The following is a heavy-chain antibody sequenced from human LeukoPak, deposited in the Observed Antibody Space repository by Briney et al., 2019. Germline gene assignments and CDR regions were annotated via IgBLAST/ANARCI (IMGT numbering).Heavy chain of an antibody. D-gene: IGHD6-6*01. Sequence: SETLSLTCTVSGYSISSGYYWGWIRQPPGKGLEWIGSIYHSGSTYYNPSLKSRVTISVDTSKNQFSLKLSSVTAADTAVYYCARDFAYSSSRWGQGTLVTVSS. CDR1: GYSISSGYY. CDR2: IYHSGST. J-gene: IGHJ4*02. CDR3: ARDFAYSSSR. V-gene: IGHV4-38-2*02.